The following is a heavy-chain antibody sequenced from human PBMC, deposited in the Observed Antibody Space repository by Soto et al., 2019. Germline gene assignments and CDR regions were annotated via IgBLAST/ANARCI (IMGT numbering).Heavy chain of an antibody. J-gene: IGHJ4*02. CDR3: ARGAYYYDSSGLSY. CDR1: GFTCSSYS. Sequence: EVQLVESGGGLVQPGGSLRLACAASGFTCSSYSMNWVRQAPGKGLEWVSYISSSSSTIYYADSVKGRFTISRDNAENSLYLQMNSLRAEDTALYYCARGAYYYDSSGLSYWGQGTLVTVSS. D-gene: IGHD3-22*01. CDR2: ISSSSSTI. V-gene: IGHV3-48*01.